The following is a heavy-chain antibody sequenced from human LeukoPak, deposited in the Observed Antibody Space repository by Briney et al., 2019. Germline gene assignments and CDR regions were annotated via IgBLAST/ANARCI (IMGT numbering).Heavy chain of an antibody. CDR1: GGTFSSYA. V-gene: IGHV1-69*01. CDR2: IIPIFGTA. CDR3: ARDWGAHYDFWSGPTSWFDP. D-gene: IGHD3-3*01. Sequence: SVKVSCKASGGTFSSYAISWVRQAPGQGLEWMGGIIPIFGTANYAQKFQGRVTITADESTSTAYMELSSLRSEDTAVYYCARDWGAHYDFWSGPTSWFDPWGQGTLVTVFS. J-gene: IGHJ5*02.